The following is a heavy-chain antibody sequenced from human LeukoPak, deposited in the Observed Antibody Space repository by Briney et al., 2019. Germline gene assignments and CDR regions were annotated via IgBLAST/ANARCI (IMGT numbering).Heavy chain of an antibody. CDR2: INWNGGNT. Sequence: PGGSLRLSCAASGFTFYDYGMSWVRQPPGKGLECVAGINWNGGNTGYADSLKGRITISRDNAKNSLYLQMNSLRAEDTAVYYCAREPLFFDFWSGYYDYWGQGTLVTVSS. CDR3: AREPLFFDFWSGYYDY. D-gene: IGHD3-3*01. J-gene: IGHJ4*02. V-gene: IGHV3-20*04. CDR1: GFTFYDYG.